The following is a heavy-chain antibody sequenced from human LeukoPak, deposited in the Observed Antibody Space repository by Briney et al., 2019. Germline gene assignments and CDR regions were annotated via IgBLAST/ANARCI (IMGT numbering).Heavy chain of an antibody. CDR3: AVDIEADY. CDR1: GGTFSSYA. J-gene: IGHJ4*02. CDR2: IIPIFGTA. V-gene: IGHV1-69*05. D-gene: IGHD5-12*01. Sequence: PVKVSCKASGGTFSSYAISWVRQAPGQGLEWMGGIIPIFGTANYAQKLQGRVTITTDESTSTAYMELSSLRSEDTAVYYCAVDIEADYWGQGTLVTVSS.